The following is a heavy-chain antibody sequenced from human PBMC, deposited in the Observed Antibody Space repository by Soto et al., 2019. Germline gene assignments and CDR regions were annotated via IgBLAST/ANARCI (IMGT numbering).Heavy chain of an antibody. J-gene: IGHJ4*02. Sequence: SETLSLTYAVYGGSFSGYYWSWIRQPPGKGLEWIGEINHIGSTNYNPSLNSRVTISVDTSKNQFSLKLSSLTAADTAVYYCARGLGYSVDYWGQGTLVTVSS. D-gene: IGHD2-15*01. CDR3: ARGLGYSVDY. CDR2: INHIGST. V-gene: IGHV4-34*01. CDR1: GGSFSGYY.